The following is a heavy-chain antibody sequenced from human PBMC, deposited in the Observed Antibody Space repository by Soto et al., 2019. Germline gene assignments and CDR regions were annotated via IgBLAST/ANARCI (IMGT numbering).Heavy chain of an antibody. D-gene: IGHD2-15*01. CDR3: ARDQCSGGVCYRGNFDF. J-gene: IGHJ4*02. V-gene: IGHV1-3*01. Sequence: QVQLVQSGAEVKKPGASVKVSCKTSGYTFTSYVMQWVRQAPGQRLEWMGWINPGNGNTKYSQKFQGRGTISRDTSASTADMEVSGLQSEDTAVYFCARDQCSGGVCYRGNFDFWGQGTLVTVSS. CDR1: GYTFTSYV. CDR2: INPGNGNT.